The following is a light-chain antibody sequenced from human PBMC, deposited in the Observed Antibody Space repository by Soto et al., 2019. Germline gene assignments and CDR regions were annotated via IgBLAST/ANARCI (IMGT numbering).Light chain of an antibody. CDR2: DAS. J-gene: IGKJ5*01. Sequence: DIVLTQSPGTLSLSPGERATLSCRASQSVRGTYLAWYQQKPGQAPRLLIYDASSRATGIPDRFSGGGSGTDFTLTISRLEPEDFAVYYCQHYGSSPPITFGQGTRLEIK. CDR1: QSVRGTY. CDR3: QHYGSSPPIT. V-gene: IGKV3-20*01.